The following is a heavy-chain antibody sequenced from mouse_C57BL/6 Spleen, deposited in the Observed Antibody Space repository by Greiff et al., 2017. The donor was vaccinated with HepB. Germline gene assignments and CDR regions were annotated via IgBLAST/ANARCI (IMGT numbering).Heavy chain of an antibody. CDR3: ARSGVTTVDFDY. CDR2: INPSTGGT. CDR1: GYSFTGYY. V-gene: IGHV1-42*01. J-gene: IGHJ2*01. D-gene: IGHD1-1*01. Sequence: VQLQQSGPELVKPGASVKISCKASGYSFTGYYMNWVKQSPEKSLEWIGEINPSTGGTTYNQKFKAKATLTVDKSSSTAYMQLKSLTSEDSAVYYCARSGVTTVDFDYWGQGTTLTVSS.